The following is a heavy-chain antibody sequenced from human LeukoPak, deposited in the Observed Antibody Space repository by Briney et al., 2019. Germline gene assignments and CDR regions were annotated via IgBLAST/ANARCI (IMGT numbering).Heavy chain of an antibody. CDR3: ACNDFWSGYFSEYGMDV. J-gene: IGHJ6*02. V-gene: IGHV1-8*01. CDR2: MNPNSGNT. D-gene: IGHD3-3*01. Sequence: ASVKVSFKASGYTFTSYDINWVRQATGQGLEWMGWMNPNSGNTGYAQKFQGRVTMTRNTSISTAYMELSSLRSEDTAVYYCACNDFWSGYFSEYGMDVWGQGTTVTVSS. CDR1: GYTFTSYD.